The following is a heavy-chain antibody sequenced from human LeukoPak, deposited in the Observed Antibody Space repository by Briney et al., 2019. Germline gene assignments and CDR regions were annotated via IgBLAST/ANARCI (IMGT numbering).Heavy chain of an antibody. V-gene: IGHV3-23*01. D-gene: IGHD3-10*01. Sequence: GGSVSLPCAASGFTFKSYDMRGVRQAPRKGVEGVSSIEAIIPTTAYTDSVRGRFTMPRDNSKTTLSLQMRSLRAEDTALYFCARRGHGSGSYYFDYCGQGTLVTVSS. J-gene: IGHJ4*02. CDR1: GFTFKSYD. CDR2: IEAIIPTT. CDR3: ARRGHGSGSYYFDY.